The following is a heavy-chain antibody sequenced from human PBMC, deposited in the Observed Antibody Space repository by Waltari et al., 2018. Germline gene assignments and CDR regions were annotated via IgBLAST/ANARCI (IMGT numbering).Heavy chain of an antibody. CDR1: GGSFSGYY. V-gene: IGHV4-34*01. CDR2: IHHSDDT. J-gene: IGHJ4*02. D-gene: IGHD3-22*01. Sequence: QVQLQQWGAGLLKPSETLSLTCAVYGGSFSGYYWRWIRQPPGKGLEWIGQIHHSDDTNYNQSLKSRVTISVDTSKNQFSLNLSSVTATDTAVYYCAKHGGYHFDDWGQGTLVTVSS. CDR3: AKHGGYHFDD.